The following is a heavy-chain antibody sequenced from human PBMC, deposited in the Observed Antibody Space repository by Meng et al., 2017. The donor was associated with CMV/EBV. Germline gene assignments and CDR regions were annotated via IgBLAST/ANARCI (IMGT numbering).Heavy chain of an antibody. CDR3: ARDRVHYDFWSPSNYYYGMDV. D-gene: IGHD3-3*01. CDR2: IYYSGST. J-gene: IGHJ6*02. Sequence: SETLSLTCTVSGGSVSSGSYYWSWIRQPPGKGLEWIGCIYYSGSTNYNPSLKSRVTISVDTSKNQFSLKLSSVTAADTAVYYCARDRVHYDFWSPSNYYYGMDVWGQGTTVTVSS. V-gene: IGHV4-61*01. CDR1: GGSVSSGSYY.